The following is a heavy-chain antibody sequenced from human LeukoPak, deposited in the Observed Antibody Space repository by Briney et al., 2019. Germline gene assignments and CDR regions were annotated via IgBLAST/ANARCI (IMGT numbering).Heavy chain of an antibody. J-gene: IGHJ5*02. CDR1: GDSLSSGGYS. Sequence: PSETLSLTCEVSGDSLSSGGYSWSWIRQPPGKGLEWIGYIRYSGSTYYNPSLKSRLTMSVEASKTQFSLRLSSVTAADTALYFCARDSMRIQTGTTPWGQGTLVTVSS. D-gene: IGHD1-1*01. V-gene: IGHV4-30-4*07. CDR2: IRYSGST. CDR3: ARDSMRIQTGTTP.